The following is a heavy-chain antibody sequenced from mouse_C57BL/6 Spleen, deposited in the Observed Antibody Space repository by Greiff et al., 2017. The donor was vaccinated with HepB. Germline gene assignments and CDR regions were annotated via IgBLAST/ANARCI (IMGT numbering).Heavy chain of an antibody. V-gene: IGHV1-15*01. Sequence: QVQLQQSGAELVRPGASVTLSCKASGYTFTDYEMHWVKQTPVHGLEWIGAIDPETGGTAYNQKFKGKAILTADKSSSTAYMELRSLTSEDSAVYYCTRSDCGNPWFAYWGQGTLVTVSA. D-gene: IGHD2-1*01. CDR1: GYTFTDYE. CDR3: TRSDCGNPWFAY. J-gene: IGHJ3*01. CDR2: IDPETGGT.